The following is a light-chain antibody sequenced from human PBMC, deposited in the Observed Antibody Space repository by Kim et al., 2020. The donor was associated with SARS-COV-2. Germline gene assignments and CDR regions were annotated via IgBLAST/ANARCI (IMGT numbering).Light chain of an antibody. V-gene: IGKV1-5*03. CDR2: KAS. CDR3: QQYDSYLRT. CDR1: QSISSW. Sequence: ASVGDRVTITCRASQSISSWLAWYQQKPGKAPKLLIHKASSLQRGVPSRFSGSGSGTEFTLTISSLQPEDVATYYCQQYDSYLRTFGQGTKVDIK. J-gene: IGKJ1*01.